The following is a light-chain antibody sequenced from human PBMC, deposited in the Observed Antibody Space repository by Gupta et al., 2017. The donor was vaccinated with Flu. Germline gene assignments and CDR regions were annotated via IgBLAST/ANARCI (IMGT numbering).Light chain of an antibody. CDR3: QQYNNWPPIT. J-gene: IGKJ5*01. Sequence: EIVMTQSPITLSVSPGARATLSCRASQSVSSNLTWYQQKPGRAPRLLIYGASTRATGIPARFSGSGSGTEFTLTISSLQSEDFAIYYCQQYNNWPPITFGQGTRLEIK. V-gene: IGKV3-15*01. CDR2: GAS. CDR1: QSVSSN.